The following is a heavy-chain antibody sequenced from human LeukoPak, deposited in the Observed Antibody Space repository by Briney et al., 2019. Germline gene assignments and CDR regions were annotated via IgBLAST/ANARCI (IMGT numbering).Heavy chain of an antibody. CDR2: IIPIFGTA. CDR3: ARGVWYCSSTSCPSLDY. V-gene: IGHV1-69*13. D-gene: IGHD2-2*01. Sequence: GASVKVSCKASGYTFTSYDISWVRQAPGQGLEWMGGIIPIFGTANYAQKFQGRVTITADESTSTAYMELSSLRSEDTAVYYCARGVWYCSSTSCPSLDYWGQGTLVTVSS. J-gene: IGHJ4*02. CDR1: GYTFTSYD.